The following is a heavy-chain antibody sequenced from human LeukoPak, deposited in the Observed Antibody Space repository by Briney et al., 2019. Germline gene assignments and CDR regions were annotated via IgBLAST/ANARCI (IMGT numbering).Heavy chain of an antibody. CDR3: AKRGVVIRVILVGFHKEAYYFES. D-gene: IGHD3/OR15-3a*01. V-gene: IGHV3-23*01. J-gene: IGHJ4*02. Sequence: VRXAPGXXLXGXAGISDSXGNTKYADSVEGRVTISRDNPKNTLYLQMNSLRAEDTAVYFCAKRGVVIRVILVGFHKEAYYFESWGQGALVTVSS. CDR2: ISDSXGNT.